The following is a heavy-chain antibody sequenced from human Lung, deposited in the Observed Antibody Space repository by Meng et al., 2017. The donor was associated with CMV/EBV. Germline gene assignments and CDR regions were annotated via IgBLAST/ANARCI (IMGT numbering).Heavy chain of an antibody. CDR3: ARGINGGCGD. CDR2: TYYRSKWYH. D-gene: IGHD4-23*01. J-gene: IGHJ4*02. Sequence: QEPLHPSGPGLVKPSQTLSLTCAISGDIVSSNSAAWHWIRQSPSRGLEWLGRTYYRSKWYHEYAVSVKSRITISPDTPKNQFSLQLNSMTPEDTAVYYCARGINGGCGDWGQGTLVTVSS. V-gene: IGHV6-1*01. CDR1: GDIVSSNSAA.